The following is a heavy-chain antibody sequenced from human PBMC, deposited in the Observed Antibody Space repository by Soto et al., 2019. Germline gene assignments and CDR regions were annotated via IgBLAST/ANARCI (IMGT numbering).Heavy chain of an antibody. CDR1: GGSISSYY. Sequence: QVQLQESGPGLVKPSETLSLTCTVSGGSISSYYWSWIRQPPGKGLEWIGYIYYSGSTNYNPSLKSRVTLSVDTAKNQFSLKLSSVTAADTAVYYCARDPTVVRGVYYYYYGMDVWGQGTTVTVSS. CDR3: ARDPTVVRGVYYYYYGMDV. D-gene: IGHD3-10*01. CDR2: IYYSGST. J-gene: IGHJ6*02. V-gene: IGHV4-59*01.